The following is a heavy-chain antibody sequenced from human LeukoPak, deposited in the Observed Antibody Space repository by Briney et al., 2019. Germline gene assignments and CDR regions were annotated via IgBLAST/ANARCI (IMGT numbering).Heavy chain of an antibody. CDR3: ARLFGLPARGVIIGYYFDY. V-gene: IGHV4-39*01. D-gene: IGHD3-10*01. CDR2: IYYSGST. CDR1: GGSISSSSYS. J-gene: IGHJ4*02. Sequence: PSETLSLTCTVSGGSISSSSYSWGWLRQPPGKGLEWIGSIYYSGSTYYNPSLKSRVTISVDTSKNQFSLKLSSVTAADTAVYYCARLFGLPARGVIIGYYFDYWGQGTLVTVSS.